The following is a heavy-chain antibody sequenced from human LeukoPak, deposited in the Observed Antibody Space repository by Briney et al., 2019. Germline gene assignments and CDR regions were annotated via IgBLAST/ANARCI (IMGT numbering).Heavy chain of an antibody. D-gene: IGHD3-16*01. J-gene: IGHJ4*02. V-gene: IGHV1-46*01. Sequence: GASVKVSCKASGYTFTSYYIHWVRQAPGQGLEWMGIINPSGGSTSYAQKFQGRVTMTRDTSTSTVYMELSSLRSEDTAVYYCASPGPSWGFDYWGQGTLVTVSS. CDR3: ASPGPSWGFDY. CDR1: GYTFTSYY. CDR2: INPSGGST.